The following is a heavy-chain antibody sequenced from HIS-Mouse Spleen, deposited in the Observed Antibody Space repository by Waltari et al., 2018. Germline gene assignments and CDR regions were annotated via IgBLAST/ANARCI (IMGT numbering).Heavy chain of an antibody. Sequence: QVQLVQSGAEVKKPGSSVKVACKAAAGTFSSSAISWVRQATGQGLEWMGRIIPILGIANYAQKFQGRVTITADKSTSTAYMELSSLRSEDTAVYYCARHPEIAAAVGAFDIWGQGTMVTVSS. CDR3: ARHPEIAAAVGAFDI. J-gene: IGHJ3*02. CDR1: AGTFSSSA. V-gene: IGHV1-69*04. D-gene: IGHD6-13*01. CDR2: IIPILGIA.